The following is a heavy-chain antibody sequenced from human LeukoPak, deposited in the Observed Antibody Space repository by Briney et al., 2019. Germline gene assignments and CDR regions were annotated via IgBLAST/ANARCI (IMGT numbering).Heavy chain of an antibody. CDR3: AREMYAGWYFAFDI. J-gene: IGHJ3*02. CDR1: GFTFSSYG. D-gene: IGHD6-19*01. CDR2: IRYDGSNK. Sequence: GGSLRLSCAASGFTFSSYGMHWVRQAPGKGLEWVAVIRYDGSNKYYADSLKGRFTISRDNAKNSLFLQMSSLRAEDTAVYYCAREMYAGWYFAFDIWGQGTMVTVSS. V-gene: IGHV3-33*01.